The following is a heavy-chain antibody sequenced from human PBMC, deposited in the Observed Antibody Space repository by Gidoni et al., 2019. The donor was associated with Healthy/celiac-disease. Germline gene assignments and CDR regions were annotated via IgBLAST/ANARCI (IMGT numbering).Heavy chain of an antibody. CDR3: TRDPVFGVERRENYFDY. CDR2: IRSKAYGGTT. Sequence: EVQLVESGGGLVQPGRSLRLSCTASGFTFGDYAMSWVRQAPGKGLEWVGFIRSKAYGGTTEYAASVKGRFTISRDDSKSIAYLQMNSLKTEDTAVYYCTRDPVFGVERRENYFDYWGQGTLVTVSS. CDR1: GFTFGDYA. V-gene: IGHV3-49*04. D-gene: IGHD1-1*01. J-gene: IGHJ4*02.